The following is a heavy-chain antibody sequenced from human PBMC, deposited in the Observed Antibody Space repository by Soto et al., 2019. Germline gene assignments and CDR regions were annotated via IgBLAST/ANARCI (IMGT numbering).Heavy chain of an antibody. CDR2: IWYDGSNK. CDR3: ARWGCSGTNCNLNQRSYDL. Sequence: GGSLRPSCAGSGFIFNEYGMHWVRQAPGKGLEWVAVIWYDGSNKYYADSVKGRFTVSRDNSKNTMSLQMNNLRAEDTAVYYCARWGCSGTNCNLNQRSYDLWGQGTLVTVSS. V-gene: IGHV3-33*03. CDR1: GFIFNEYG. D-gene: IGHD2-15*01. J-gene: IGHJ4*02.